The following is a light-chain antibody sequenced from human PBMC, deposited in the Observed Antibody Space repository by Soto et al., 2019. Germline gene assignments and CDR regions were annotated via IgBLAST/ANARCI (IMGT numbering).Light chain of an antibody. V-gene: IGKV3-11*01. CDR2: DAS. J-gene: IGKJ2*01. Sequence: EIVLTQSPATRSLSPGERATLSCRASQSVSSYLAWYQQKPGQAPRLLIYDASNRATGIPARFSGSGSGTDFTLTISSLESEDFAVYYCQQRSNWPVTFGQGTKLEIK. CDR1: QSVSSY. CDR3: QQRSNWPVT.